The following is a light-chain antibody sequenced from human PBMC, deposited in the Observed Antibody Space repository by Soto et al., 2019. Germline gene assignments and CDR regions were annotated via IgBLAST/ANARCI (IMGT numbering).Light chain of an antibody. CDR2: YNN. V-gene: IGLV1-44*01. CDR3: QSYESSSLSGFV. CDR1: NSNIASNT. Sequence: QSVLTQPPSASETPGQTVSISCSGSNSNIASNTVNWYQHLPGTAPKLLIYYNNQRPSGVPDRFSGSKSGISASLAITGLQADDEADYYCQSYESSSLSGFVFGSGTKV. J-gene: IGLJ1*01.